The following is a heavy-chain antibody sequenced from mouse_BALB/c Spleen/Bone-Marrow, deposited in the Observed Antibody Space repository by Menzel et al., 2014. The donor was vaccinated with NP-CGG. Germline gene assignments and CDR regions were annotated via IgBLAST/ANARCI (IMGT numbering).Heavy chain of an antibody. CDR3: ARSSYVMDY. CDR1: GYSITSDYA. V-gene: IGHV3-2*02. Sequence: ESGPGLVKPSQSLSLTCTVTGYSITSDYAWNWIRQFPGNKLEWMGYINCSGSTSYNPSLKSRISITRDTSKNQFFLQLNSVTTEDTATYYCARSSYVMDYWGQGTSVTVSS. CDR2: INCSGST. J-gene: IGHJ4*01.